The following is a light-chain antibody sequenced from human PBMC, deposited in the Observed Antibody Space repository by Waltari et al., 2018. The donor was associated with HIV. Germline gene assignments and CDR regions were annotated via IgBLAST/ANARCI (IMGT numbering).Light chain of an antibody. CDR3: QSCYNTYRV. CDR1: TGTIARDY. Sequence: NFMLTQPQSVSDSPGKTVTISCTRSTGTIARDYVHWYQHRPGSAPSLVIYEDNQRPPVVPGRFSGSIDTSSNSASLTISGLEPEDEAFYYCQSCYNTYRVFGGGTKLTVL. J-gene: IGLJ3*02. V-gene: IGLV6-57*03. CDR2: EDN.